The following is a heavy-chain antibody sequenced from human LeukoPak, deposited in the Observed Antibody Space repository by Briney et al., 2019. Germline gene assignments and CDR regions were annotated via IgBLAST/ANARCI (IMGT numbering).Heavy chain of an antibody. Sequence: GGSLRLSCAASGFTFSRHWMSWVRQAPGKGLEWVANVKQDGSEEFYVDSVKGRFTISRDNSGNTLYIQMNSLKAEDTAVYYCAKELELRTYYYYYMDVWGKGTTVTVSS. J-gene: IGHJ6*03. D-gene: IGHD1-7*01. CDR1: GFTFSRHW. CDR2: VKQDGSEE. CDR3: AKELELRTYYYYYMDV. V-gene: IGHV3-7*01.